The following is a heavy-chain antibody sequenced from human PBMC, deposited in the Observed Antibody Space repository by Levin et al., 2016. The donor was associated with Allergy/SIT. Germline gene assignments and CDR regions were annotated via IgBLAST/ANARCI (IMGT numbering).Heavy chain of an antibody. D-gene: IGHD2-15*01. CDR1: GGSISSSSYY. J-gene: IGHJ5*02. V-gene: IGHV4-39*01. CDR2: IYYSGST. CDR3: ARQIVVVVAANNWFDP. Sequence: SETLSLTCTVSGGSISSSSYYWGWIRQPPGKGLEWIGSIYYSGSTYYNPSLKSRVTISVDTSKNQFSLKLSSVTAADTAVYYCARQIVVVVAANNWFDPWGQGTLVTVSS.